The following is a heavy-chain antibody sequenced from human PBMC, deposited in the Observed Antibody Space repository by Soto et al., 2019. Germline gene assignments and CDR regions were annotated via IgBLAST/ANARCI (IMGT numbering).Heavy chain of an antibody. V-gene: IGHV3-74*01. J-gene: IGHJ4*02. CDR3: ARGYSGYSGYDFPYYFDS. D-gene: IGHD5-12*01. CDR2: VNIDGTNT. Sequence: GGSLRLSCEASGFTFGIYWMHWVRQAPGKGLVWVSRVNIDGTNTRDADSVKGRFTISRDNAKNTLYLQMNSLTAEDTAVYYCARGYSGYSGYDFPYYFDSWGQGTLVTVSS. CDR1: GFTFGIYW.